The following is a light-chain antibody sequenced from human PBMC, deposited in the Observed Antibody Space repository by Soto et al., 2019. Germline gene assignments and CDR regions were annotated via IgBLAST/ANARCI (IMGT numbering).Light chain of an antibody. CDR1: QSVSSNY. V-gene: IGKV3-20*01. J-gene: IGKJ2*01. Sequence: DIVLTQSPDTLSLSPGERATLSCRASQSVSSNYLAWYQQKPGQAHRLLIYCASTRATGITDRFSGSGSGTDFTLTISRLEPEDFALYYCHQYGSSSYTFGQGTRLEIK. CDR2: CAS. CDR3: HQYGSSSYT.